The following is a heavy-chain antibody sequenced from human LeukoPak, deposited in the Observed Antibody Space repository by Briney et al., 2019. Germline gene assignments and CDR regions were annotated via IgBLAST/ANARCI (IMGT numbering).Heavy chain of an antibody. Sequence: GGSLRLSCAASGFIFDDYGMSWVRQAPGKGLEWVSGINWNGGSTGYADSVKGRFTISRDNTKNSLYLQMNSLRAEEDTALYYCATDAPTVGVDSWGQGTLVTVSS. J-gene: IGHJ4*02. CDR1: GFIFDDYG. V-gene: IGHV3-20*04. CDR2: INWNGGST. CDR3: ATDAPTVGVDS.